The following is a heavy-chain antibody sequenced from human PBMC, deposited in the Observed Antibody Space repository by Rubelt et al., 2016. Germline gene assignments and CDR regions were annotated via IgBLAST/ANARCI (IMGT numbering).Heavy chain of an antibody. V-gene: IGHV4-39*01. J-gene: IGHJ4*02. CDR1: GGSISSSSYY. CDR3: ARHLYDRSAVTYYFDY. CDR2: IYYSGST. D-gene: IGHD3-22*01. Sequence: QLQLQESGPGLVKPSETLSLTCTVSGGSISSSSYYWGWIRQPPGKGLEWIGSIYYSGSTYYNPSLRGRVTISVDTAKNRLSLRLSSVTAAETAVYYCARHLYDRSAVTYYFDYWGQGTLVTVSS.